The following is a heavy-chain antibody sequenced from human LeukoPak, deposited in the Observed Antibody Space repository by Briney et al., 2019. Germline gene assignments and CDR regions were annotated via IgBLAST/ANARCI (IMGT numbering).Heavy chain of an antibody. D-gene: IGHD6-13*01. CDR2: INHSGST. V-gene: IGHV4-34*01. J-gene: IGHJ4*02. CDR1: GGSFRGYY. Sequence: SSETLSLTCAVYGGSFRGYYWSWIRQPPGKGLEWIGEINHSGSTNYNPSLKSRVTISVDTSKNQFSLKLSSVTAADTAVYYCASFGIAAAGTDYWGQGTLVTVSS. CDR3: ASFGIAAAGTDY.